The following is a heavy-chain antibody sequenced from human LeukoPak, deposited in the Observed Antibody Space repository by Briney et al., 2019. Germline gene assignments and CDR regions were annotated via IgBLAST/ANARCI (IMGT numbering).Heavy chain of an antibody. CDR2: INTNTGNP. D-gene: IGHD3-22*01. CDR1: GYTFTSYA. V-gene: IGHV7-4-1*02. CDR3: ARAYDSSGYYYLDAFDI. J-gene: IGHJ3*02. Sequence: GASVKVSCKASGYTFTSYAMNWVRQAPGQGLEWMGWINTNTGNPTYAQGFTGRFVFSLDTSVSTAYLQISSLKAEDTAMYYCARAYDSSGYYYLDAFDIWGQGTMVTVSS.